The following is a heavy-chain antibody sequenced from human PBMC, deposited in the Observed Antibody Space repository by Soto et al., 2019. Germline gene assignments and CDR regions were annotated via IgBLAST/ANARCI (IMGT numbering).Heavy chain of an antibody. D-gene: IGHD2-15*01. CDR1: GFTFSSYG. Sequence: HPGGSLRLSCAASGFTFSSYGMHWVRQAPGKGLEWVAVISYDGSNKYYADSVKGRFTISRDNSKNTLYLQMNSLRAEDTAVYYCAKIWGIVMAARKTDAFDIWGQGTMVTVSS. J-gene: IGHJ3*02. V-gene: IGHV3-30*18. CDR3: AKIWGIVMAARKTDAFDI. CDR2: ISYDGSNK.